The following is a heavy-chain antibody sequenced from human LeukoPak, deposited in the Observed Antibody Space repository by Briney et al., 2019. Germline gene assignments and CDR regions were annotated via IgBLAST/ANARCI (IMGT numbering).Heavy chain of an antibody. D-gene: IGHD1-26*01. CDR2: ISYDGSNK. Sequence: PGGSLRLSCAASGFTFSSYAMHWVRQAPGKGLEWVAVISYDGSNKYYADSVKGRFTISRDNSKNTLYLQMNSLRAEDTAVYYCARDTEGSYYAFDIWGQGTMVTVSS. CDR1: GFTFSSYA. V-gene: IGHV3-30*04. J-gene: IGHJ3*02. CDR3: ARDTEGSYYAFDI.